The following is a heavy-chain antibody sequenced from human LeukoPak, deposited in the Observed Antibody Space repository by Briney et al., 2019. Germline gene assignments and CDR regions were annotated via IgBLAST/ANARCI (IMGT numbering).Heavy chain of an antibody. D-gene: IGHD6-13*01. V-gene: IGHV4-39*01. Sequence: SETLSLTCTVSRGSIRAADYYWAWVRQPPGEGLEWLGSIYFSGTPYFNPSLKSRVAVSIDTSKNQFSLKVTSVNASDTAVYFCARTSSWYAGAWFDSWGQGTLVTVSS. CDR1: RGSIRAADYY. CDR2: IYFSGTP. J-gene: IGHJ5*01. CDR3: ARTSSWYAGAWFDS.